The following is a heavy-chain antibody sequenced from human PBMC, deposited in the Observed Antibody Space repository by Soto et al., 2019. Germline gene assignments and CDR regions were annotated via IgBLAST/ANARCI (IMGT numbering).Heavy chain of an antibody. CDR3: AREESAAAGILLVAGDYYYGMDV. Sequence: SQTLSLTCAISGDSVSSNSAAWNWIRQSPSRGLEWLGRTYYRSKWYNDYAVSVKSRITINPDTSKNQFSLQLNSVTPEDTAVYYCAREESAAAGILLVAGDYYYGMDVWGQGTTVTVSS. D-gene: IGHD6-13*01. CDR2: TYYRSKWYN. V-gene: IGHV6-1*01. J-gene: IGHJ6*02. CDR1: GDSVSSNSAA.